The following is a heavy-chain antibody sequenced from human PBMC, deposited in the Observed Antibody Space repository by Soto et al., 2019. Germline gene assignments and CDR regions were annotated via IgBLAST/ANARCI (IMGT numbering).Heavy chain of an antibody. CDR2: ISWNSGSI. Sequence: EVQLVESGGGLVQPGRSLRLSCAASGFTFDDYAMHWVRQAPGKGLEWVSGISWNSGSIGYADSVKGRFTISRDNAKNTLYLQMNSLRAEDTALYYCAKDSYSLGGYYCYGMDVWGQGTTVTVSS. D-gene: IGHD3-16*01. CDR3: AKDSYSLGGYYCYGMDV. V-gene: IGHV3-9*01. CDR1: GFTFDDYA. J-gene: IGHJ6*02.